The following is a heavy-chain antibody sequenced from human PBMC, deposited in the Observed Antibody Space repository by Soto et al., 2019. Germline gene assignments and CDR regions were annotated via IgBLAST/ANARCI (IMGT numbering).Heavy chain of an antibody. J-gene: IGHJ6*02. Sequence: GESQRISCKGSGYNFTSYWSSWVRQMPGKGLEWMGRIDPSDSYTNYSPSFQGHVTISADKSISTAYLQWSSLKASDTAMYYCASPNYYYYGMDVWGQGTTVTVSS. V-gene: IGHV5-10-1*01. CDR1: GYNFTSYW. CDR2: IDPSDSYT. CDR3: ASPNYYYYGMDV.